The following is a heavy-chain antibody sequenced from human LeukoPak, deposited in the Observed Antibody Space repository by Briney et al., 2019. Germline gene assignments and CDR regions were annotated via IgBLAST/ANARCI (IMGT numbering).Heavy chain of an antibody. V-gene: IGHV1-69*13. D-gene: IGHD5-24*01. Sequence: SVKVSCKASGYTFTSYDISWVRQAPGQGLEWMGGIIPIFGTANYAQKFQGRVTITADESTSTAYMELSSLRSEDTAVYYCARDGYNQWRFGFDYWGQGTLVTVSS. CDR2: IIPIFGTA. CDR3: ARDGYNQWRFGFDY. J-gene: IGHJ4*02. CDR1: GYTFTSYD.